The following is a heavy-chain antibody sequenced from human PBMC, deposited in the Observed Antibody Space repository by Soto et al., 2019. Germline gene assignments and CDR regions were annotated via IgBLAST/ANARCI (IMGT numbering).Heavy chain of an antibody. V-gene: IGHV4-61*01. D-gene: IGHD6-19*01. J-gene: IGHJ4*02. Sequence: SETLSLTCTVSGGSVSSGRYYWTWIRQPPGKGLEWIGNIYDSGSTNYNPSLRSRVTMSVDTSKNQFSLKLNSVIAADTAVYYCARISSASSGWLPDYWGQGTLVTVSS. CDR3: ARISSASSGWLPDY. CDR2: IYDSGST. CDR1: GGSVSSGRYY.